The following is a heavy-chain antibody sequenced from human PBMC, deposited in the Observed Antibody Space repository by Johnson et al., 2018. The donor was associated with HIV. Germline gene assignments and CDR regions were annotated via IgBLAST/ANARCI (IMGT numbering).Heavy chain of an antibody. Sequence: VQLVESGGGLVQPGGSLRLSCAASGFTVSSNYMSWVRQAPGKGLEWVSVIYSGGSTYYADSVKGRFTISRDNSKNTLYLQMTSLRAEDTAVYYCARGGDVVWFGEFPGAFDVWGQGTMVTVSS. CDR2: IYSGGST. CDR1: GFTVSSNY. D-gene: IGHD3-10*01. CDR3: ARGGDVVWFGEFPGAFDV. V-gene: IGHV3-66*01. J-gene: IGHJ3*01.